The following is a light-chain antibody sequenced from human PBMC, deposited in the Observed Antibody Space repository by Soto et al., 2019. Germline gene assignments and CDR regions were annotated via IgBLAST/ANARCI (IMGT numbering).Light chain of an antibody. V-gene: IGKV3-20*01. CDR1: QSVSSNS. Sequence: EIVLTQSPCTLSFSPVERSTLSCRASQSVSSNSLAWYEQKPGQAPRLIIYGASRRAAGIPDSISGSGSGTDFTLTITRLEPEDFAVYYCQQYGSTPWTFGQGTKVDIK. J-gene: IGKJ1*01. CDR2: GAS. CDR3: QQYGSTPWT.